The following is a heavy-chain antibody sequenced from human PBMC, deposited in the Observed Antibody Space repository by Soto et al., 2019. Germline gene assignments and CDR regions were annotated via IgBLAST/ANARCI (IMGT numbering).Heavy chain of an antibody. V-gene: IGHV1-69*12. CDR3: ARGDATKIVVTTYYAMDV. CDR1: GGSLSNYG. J-gene: IGHJ6*02. Sequence: QIQLVQSGAEVKKPGSSVKVSCKASGGSLSNYGISWVRQAPGQGIEWMGAIIPVFGTPHYAQKFQDRVTITADESTTTVYMEVRSLTSEDTAVYYCARGDATKIVVTTYYAMDVWGQGTTVTVSS. CDR2: IIPVFGTP. D-gene: IGHD3-22*01.